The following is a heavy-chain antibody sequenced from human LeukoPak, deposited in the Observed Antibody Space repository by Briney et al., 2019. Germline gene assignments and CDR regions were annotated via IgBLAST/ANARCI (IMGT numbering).Heavy chain of an antibody. CDR2: IYYSGST. V-gene: IGHV4-39*01. CDR1: GGSISSSSYY. J-gene: IGHJ4*02. CDR3: ARHADSSGYAPDY. Sequence: SETLSLTCTVSGGSISSSSYYWGWIRQPPGKGLEWIGSIYYSGSTYYNPSLKSRVTISVDTSKNQFSLKLSSVTAADTAVYYCARHADSSGYAPDYWGQGTLVTVSS. D-gene: IGHD3-22*01.